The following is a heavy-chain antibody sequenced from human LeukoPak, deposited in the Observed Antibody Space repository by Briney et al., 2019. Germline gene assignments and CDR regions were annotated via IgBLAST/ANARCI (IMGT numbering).Heavy chain of an antibody. Sequence: TGGSLRLSCAASGFTFDDYAMHWVRQAPGKGLEWVSGISWNSGSIGYADSVKGRFTISRDNAKNSLYLQMNSLRAEDTALYYCAKSPSDYYYMDVWGKGTTVTISS. CDR2: ISWNSGSI. CDR1: GFTFDDYA. CDR3: AKSPSDYYYMDV. V-gene: IGHV3-9*01. J-gene: IGHJ6*03.